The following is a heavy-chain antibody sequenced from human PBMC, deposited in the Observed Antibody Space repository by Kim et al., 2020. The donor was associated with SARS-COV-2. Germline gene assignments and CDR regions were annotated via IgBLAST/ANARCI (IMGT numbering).Heavy chain of an antibody. CDR3: ARDEENCSSTSCYLDTATGFDY. Sequence: GGSLRLSCAASGFTFSSYGMHWVRQAPGKGLEWVAVIWYDGSNKYYADSVKGRFTISRDNSKNTLYLQMNSLRAEDTAVYYCARDEENCSSTSCYLDTATGFDYWGPGTLVTVSS. CDR2: IWYDGSNK. CDR1: GFTFSSYG. J-gene: IGHJ4*02. V-gene: IGHV3-33*01. D-gene: IGHD2-2*01.